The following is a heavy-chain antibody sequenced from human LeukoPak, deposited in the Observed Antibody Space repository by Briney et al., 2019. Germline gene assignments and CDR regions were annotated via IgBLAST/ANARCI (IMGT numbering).Heavy chain of an antibody. J-gene: IGHJ4*02. D-gene: IGHD6-19*01. Sequence: GGSLRLSCAVSGFTIRNLWMTLVRQAPGKGLECVANIKGDGSEKNYVDSVKGRFTISRDDAKNSLYLQMNSLRAEDTAVYYCVKQAGVYWGQGTLVTVSS. CDR1: GFTIRNLW. CDR3: VKQAGVY. V-gene: IGHV3-7*01. CDR2: IKGDGSEK.